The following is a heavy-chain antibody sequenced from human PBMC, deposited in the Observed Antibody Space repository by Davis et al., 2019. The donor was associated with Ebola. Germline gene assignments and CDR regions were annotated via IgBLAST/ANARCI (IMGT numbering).Heavy chain of an antibody. CDR1: GFTFSSYS. J-gene: IGHJ6*03. V-gene: IGHV3-21*01. Sequence: SLTISCASSGFTFSSYSMNLVRQAPGKGLEWVSSISSSSSYIYYADSVKGRFTISRDNAKNSLYLQMNSLRAEDTAVYYCARGPAWSAYYYYMDVWGKGTTVTVSS. D-gene: IGHD2-8*02. CDR3: ARGPAWSAYYYYMDV. CDR2: ISSSSSYI.